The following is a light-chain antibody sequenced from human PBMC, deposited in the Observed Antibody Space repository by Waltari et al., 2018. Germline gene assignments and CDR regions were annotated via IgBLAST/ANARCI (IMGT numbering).Light chain of an antibody. CDR1: QDITIK. V-gene: IGKV1-33*01. Sequence: DIQMTQSPSSLSASVGARVTITSQASQDITIKLNGLQQKAGKAPQVLIFDASNSREAVPPRFSGRGYGTHFAFTITSLQPEDVGTYYCQQYANLPLTCGGGTRVEIK. CDR2: DAS. J-gene: IGKJ4*02. CDR3: QQYANLPLT.